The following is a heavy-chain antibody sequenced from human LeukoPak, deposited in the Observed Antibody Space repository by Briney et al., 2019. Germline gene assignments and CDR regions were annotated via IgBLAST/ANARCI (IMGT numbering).Heavy chain of an antibody. D-gene: IGHD6-13*01. J-gene: IGHJ6*02. CDR1: GYTFTGYY. CDR3: ARDYSSSWSTARGMDV. CDR2: INPNSGGT. Sequence: ASVKVPCKASGYTFTGYYMHWVRQAPGQGLEWMGWINPNSGGTNYAQKFQGWVTMTRDTSISTAYMELSRLRSDDTAVYYCARDYSSSWSTARGMDVWGQGTTVTVSS. V-gene: IGHV1-2*04.